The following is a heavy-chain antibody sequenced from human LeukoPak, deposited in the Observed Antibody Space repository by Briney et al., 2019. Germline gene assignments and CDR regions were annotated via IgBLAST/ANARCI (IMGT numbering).Heavy chain of an antibody. J-gene: IGHJ4*02. D-gene: IGHD3-16*02. CDR3: ARFQRTFGGVIVTTPFDY. Sequence: ASVKVSCKVSGYTLTELSMHWVRQAPGKGLEWMGGFDPEDGETIYAQKFQGRVTMTEDTSTDTAYMELRSLRSDDTAVYYCARFQRTFGGVIVTTPFDYWGQGTLVTVSS. CDR1: GYTLTELS. CDR2: FDPEDGET. V-gene: IGHV1-24*01.